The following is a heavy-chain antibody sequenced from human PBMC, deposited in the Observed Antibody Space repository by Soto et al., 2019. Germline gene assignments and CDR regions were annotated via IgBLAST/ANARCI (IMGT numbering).Heavy chain of an antibody. CDR3: AKDRAGYSSGWYGWDYYYGMDV. J-gene: IGHJ6*02. CDR2: ISYDGSNK. Sequence: QVQLVESGGGVVQPGRSLRLSCAASGFTFSSYGMHWVRQAPGKGLEWVAGISYDGSNKYYADSVKGRFTISRDNSKNTLYLQMNSLRAEDTAVYYCAKDRAGYSSGWYGWDYYYGMDVWGQGTTVTVSS. CDR1: GFTFSSYG. V-gene: IGHV3-30*18. D-gene: IGHD6-19*01.